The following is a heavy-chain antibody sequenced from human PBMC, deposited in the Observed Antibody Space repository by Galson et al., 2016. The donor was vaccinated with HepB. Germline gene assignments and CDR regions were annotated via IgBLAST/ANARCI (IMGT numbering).Heavy chain of an antibody. V-gene: IGHV1-69*13. CDR3: ARGGDGIVVATVLWGMDV. Sequence: SAKVSCKASGGTLSNYAINWVRQAPGQGLEWMGGIIPIFNTTNYAQKFQGRVTITADESTGTAYMELSYLTSDDTALYYCARGGDGIVVATVLWGMDVWGQVTTVTFSS. CDR2: IIPIFNTT. J-gene: IGHJ6*02. D-gene: IGHD2-21*02. CDR1: GGTLSNYA.